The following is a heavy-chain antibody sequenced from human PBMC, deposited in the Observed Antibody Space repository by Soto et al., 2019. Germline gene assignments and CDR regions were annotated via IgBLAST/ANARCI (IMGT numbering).Heavy chain of an antibody. J-gene: IGHJ4*02. D-gene: IGHD3-10*01. CDR1: GYSIRSDNW. V-gene: IGHV4-28*01. Sequence: SETLSLTCGASGYSIRSDNWWGWIRQPPGKGLEWIGYIYYSGSSYYNPSLKSRVIMSVDTSKNQFSLKLNSVTAVDTAVYYCARKGRGIDYWGQGTLVTVSS. CDR3: ARKGRGIDY. CDR2: IYYSGSS.